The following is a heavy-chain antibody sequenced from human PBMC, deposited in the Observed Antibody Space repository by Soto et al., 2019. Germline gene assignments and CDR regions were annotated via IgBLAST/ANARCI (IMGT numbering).Heavy chain of an antibody. D-gene: IGHD3-10*01. CDR3: ARSPQRINLARGLLGSWFDS. J-gene: IGHJ5*01. Sequence: SETLCLSCAVDGGSRSGNCGGWIRQPPGKGLEWIGEVKQSGSTNYNPSLKSRVTISVDTSRSQISLKVNSVTAADTAVYYCARSPQRINLARGLLGSWFDSWVHGIPVTVSS. V-gene: IGHV4-34*01. CDR1: GGSRSGNC. CDR2: VKQSGST.